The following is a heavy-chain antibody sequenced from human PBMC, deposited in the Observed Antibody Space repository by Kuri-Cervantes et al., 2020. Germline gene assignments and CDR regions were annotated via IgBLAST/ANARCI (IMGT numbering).Heavy chain of an antibody. CDR2: IFSNDEK. Sequence: SGPTLVKPPETLTLTCTVSGFSLSNARMGVSWIRQPPGKALEWLAHIFSNDEKSYSTSLKSRLTISKDTSKSQVVLTMTNMDPVDTATYYCARIAAAAGMSYYYGMDVWGQGTTVTVSS. J-gene: IGHJ6*02. CDR1: GFSLSNARMG. CDR3: ARIAAAAGMSYYYGMDV. D-gene: IGHD6-13*01. V-gene: IGHV2-26*01.